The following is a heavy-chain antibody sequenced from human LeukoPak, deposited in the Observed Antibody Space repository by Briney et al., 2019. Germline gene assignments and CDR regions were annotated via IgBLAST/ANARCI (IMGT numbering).Heavy chain of an antibody. V-gene: IGHV1-46*01. J-gene: IGHJ4*02. CDR1: GYTFTSYY. Sequence: ASVKVSCKASGYTFTSYYMHCVRQAPGQGLWWMGIINPSGGSTNYAQKFQGRVTMTRDTSTSTVYMELSSLRSEDTDVYYCARGRNYYDSSGYYPFDYWGQGTLVTVSS. CDR2: INPSGGST. D-gene: IGHD3-22*01. CDR3: ARGRNYYDSSGYYPFDY.